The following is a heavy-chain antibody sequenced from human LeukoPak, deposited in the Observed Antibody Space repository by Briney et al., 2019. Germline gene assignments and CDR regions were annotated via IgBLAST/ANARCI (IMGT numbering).Heavy chain of an antibody. CDR3: AKGPRYSYGFEEFDY. D-gene: IGHD5-18*01. Sequence: PSETLSLTCAVYGGSFSGYYWSWVRQAPGKGLEWVSAISGSGGSTYYADSVKGRFTISRDNSKNTLYLQMNSLRAEDTAVYYCAKGPRYSYGFEEFDYWGQGTLVTVSS. J-gene: IGHJ4*02. V-gene: IGHV3-23*01. CDR1: GGSFSGYY. CDR2: ISGSGGST.